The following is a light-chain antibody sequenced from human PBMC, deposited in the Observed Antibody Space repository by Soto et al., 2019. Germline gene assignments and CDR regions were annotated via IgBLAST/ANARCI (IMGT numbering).Light chain of an antibody. CDR3: QQRSDWTRT. V-gene: IGKV3-11*01. Sequence: ESGLRQSPVTMSLSPGERGTLSCRASQSIGTYLAWYQQNPDQAPRLLIYHASNRATGIPARFSGSGSGTDFTLTISSLEPEDFAVYYCQQRSDWTRTFGQGTKVEVK. CDR1: QSIGTY. CDR2: HAS. J-gene: IGKJ1*01.